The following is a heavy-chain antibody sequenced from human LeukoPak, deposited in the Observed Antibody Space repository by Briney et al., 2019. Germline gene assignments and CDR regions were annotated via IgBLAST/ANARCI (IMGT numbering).Heavy chain of an antibody. J-gene: IGHJ4*02. Sequence: PGGSLRLSCAASGFTFDDYGMSWVRQAPGKGVEWVSGINWNGGSTVYADSVKGRFTISRDNAKNSLYLQMNSLRAEDTALYYCARGSITGDLIKFDYWGQGTLVTVSS. CDR3: ARGSITGDLIKFDY. V-gene: IGHV3-20*04. CDR2: INWNGGST. CDR1: GFTFDDYG. D-gene: IGHD7-27*01.